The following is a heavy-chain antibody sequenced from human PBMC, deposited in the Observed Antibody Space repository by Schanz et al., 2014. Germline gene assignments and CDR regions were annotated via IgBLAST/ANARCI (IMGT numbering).Heavy chain of an antibody. CDR2: ISHSGGSK. V-gene: IGHV3-23*01. CDR1: GFTFNSYA. D-gene: IGHD2-15*01. Sequence: CAASGFTFNSYAMTWVRQAQGKGLEWASSISHSGGSKYYADSVKGRFTISRDNSENTLYLQMNSLSADDTAVFYCAKGMGYCSGGTCDDYYYYGLDVWAQGTTVTVSS. CDR3: AKGMGYCSGGTCDDYYYYGLDV. J-gene: IGHJ6*02.